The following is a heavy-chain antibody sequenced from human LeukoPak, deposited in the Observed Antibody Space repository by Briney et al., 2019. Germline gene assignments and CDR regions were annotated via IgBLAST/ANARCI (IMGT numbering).Heavy chain of an antibody. J-gene: IGHJ6*03. V-gene: IGHV1-69*06. Sequence: ASVKVSCKASGYTFTSYYMHWVRQAPGQGLEWMGGIIPIFGTANYAQKFQGRVTITADKSTSTAYMELSSLRSEDTAVYYCARDQVIAVAGLKNYYYYYMDVWGKGTTVTVSS. CDR2: IIPIFGTA. CDR3: ARDQVIAVAGLKNYYYYYMDV. CDR1: GYTFTSYY. D-gene: IGHD6-19*01.